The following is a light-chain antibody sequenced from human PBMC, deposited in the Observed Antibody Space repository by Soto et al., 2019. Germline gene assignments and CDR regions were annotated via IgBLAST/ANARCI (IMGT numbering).Light chain of an antibody. J-gene: IGLJ2*01. Sequence: QSVLTQPPSASGTPGQRVTISSSGSSSNIGSNYVYWYQKLPGTAPKLLIYRNNQRPSGVPDRFSGSKSGTSASLAISGLRSEDEADYYCAAWDDSLSAVVFGGGTKLTVL. CDR2: RNN. CDR3: AAWDDSLSAVV. V-gene: IGLV1-47*01. CDR1: SSNIGSNY.